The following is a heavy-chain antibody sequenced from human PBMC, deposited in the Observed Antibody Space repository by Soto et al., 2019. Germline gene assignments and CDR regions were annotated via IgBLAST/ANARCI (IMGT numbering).Heavy chain of an antibody. D-gene: IGHD4-17*01. J-gene: IGHJ1*01. CDR2: IYYSGST. CDR3: ARHFLHLSGDYAPYFQH. V-gene: IGHV4-39*01. CDR1: GGSISSGPYY. Sequence: QLQLQESGPGLVKPSETLSLTCSVSGGSISSGPYYWAWIRQPPGKGLEWIANIYYSGSTYYNPSLQSRVTISVDTSKNLFYLKVNSVAAADTAAYSCARHFLHLSGDYAPYFQHWGQGTPVIVSS.